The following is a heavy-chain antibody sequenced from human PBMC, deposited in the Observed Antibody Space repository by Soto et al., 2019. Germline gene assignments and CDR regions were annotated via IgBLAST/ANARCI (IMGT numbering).Heavy chain of an antibody. J-gene: IGHJ4*02. CDR1: GFTFSSYA. CDR3: ASEGASSCYGCVDY. V-gene: IGHV3-30-3*01. CDR2: ISYDGSNK. Sequence: QVQLVEAGGGVGQPGRSLRLSCAASGFTFSSYAMHWVRQAPGKGLEWVAVISYDGSNKYYADSVKGRFTISRDNSKNTLYLQMNSLRAEDTAVYYCASEGASSCYGCVDYWGQGTLVTVSS. D-gene: IGHD2-2*01.